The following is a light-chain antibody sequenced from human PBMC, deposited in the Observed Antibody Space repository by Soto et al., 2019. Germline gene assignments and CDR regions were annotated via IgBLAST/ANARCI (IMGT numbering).Light chain of an antibody. CDR2: DAS. J-gene: IGKJ1*01. Sequence: DIQMTQSPSTLSASVGSRVTITCRASQSISSWLDWYQQKPGKAPKLLIYDASSLESGVPSRLRGSGYGTEFTLTISSMKTDDFETYYCQQYNSYSWTFGQGTKVDIK. V-gene: IGKV1-5*01. CDR3: QQYNSYSWT. CDR1: QSISSW.